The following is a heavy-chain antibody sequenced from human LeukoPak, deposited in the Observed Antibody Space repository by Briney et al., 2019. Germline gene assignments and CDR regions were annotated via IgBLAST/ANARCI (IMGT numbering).Heavy chain of an antibody. J-gene: IGHJ4*02. Sequence: GGSLRLSCAASGFTFSSYAMSWVRQAPGKGLEWVSYISSSGSTIYYADSVKGRFTISRDNAKNSLYLQMNSLRAEDTAVYYCARVFSYYYDSSGYLNWGQGTLVTVSS. CDR1: GFTFSSYA. CDR2: ISSSGSTI. CDR3: ARVFSYYYDSSGYLN. D-gene: IGHD3-22*01. V-gene: IGHV3-48*03.